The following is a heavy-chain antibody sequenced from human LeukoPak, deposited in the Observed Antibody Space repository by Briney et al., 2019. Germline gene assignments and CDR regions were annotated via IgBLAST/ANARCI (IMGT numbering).Heavy chain of an antibody. Sequence: PSETLSLTCTVSGGSISSSSYYWGWIRQPPGKGLEWIGSIYYSGSTYYNPSLKSRVTISVDTSKNQFSLKLSSVTAADTAVYYCARAYKGTISLNYYYYMDVWGKGTTVTVSS. CDR1: GGSISSSSYY. D-gene: IGHD1-7*01. CDR3: ARAYKGTISLNYYYYMDV. J-gene: IGHJ6*03. CDR2: IYYSGST. V-gene: IGHV4-39*07.